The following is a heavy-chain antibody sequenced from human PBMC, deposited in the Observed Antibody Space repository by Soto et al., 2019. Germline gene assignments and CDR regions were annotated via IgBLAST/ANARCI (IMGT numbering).Heavy chain of an antibody. CDR3: ARDQRRGYSYGDFDY. D-gene: IGHD5-18*01. V-gene: IGHV1-69*13. CDR2: IIPIFGTA. Sequence: SVKVSCKASGGTFSSYAISWVRQAPGQGLEWMGGIIPIFGTANYAQKFQGRVTITADESTSTAYMELSSLRSEDTAVYYCARDQRRGYSYGDFDYWGQGTLVTVSS. J-gene: IGHJ4*02. CDR1: GGTFSSYA.